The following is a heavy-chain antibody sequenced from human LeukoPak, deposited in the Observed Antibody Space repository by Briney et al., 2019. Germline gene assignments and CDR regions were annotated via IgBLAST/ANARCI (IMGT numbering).Heavy chain of an antibody. CDR1: GFTFSSYA. D-gene: IGHD3-22*01. Sequence: TGGSLRLSCAASGFTFSSYAMSWVRQAPGKGLEWVSAISGSGGSTYYADSVKGRFTISRDNSKNTLYLQMNSLRAEDTAVYYCARPNYYDSSGYYYPDKDAFDIWGQGTMVTVSS. CDR2: ISGSGGST. V-gene: IGHV3-23*01. CDR3: ARPNYYDSSGYYYPDKDAFDI. J-gene: IGHJ3*02.